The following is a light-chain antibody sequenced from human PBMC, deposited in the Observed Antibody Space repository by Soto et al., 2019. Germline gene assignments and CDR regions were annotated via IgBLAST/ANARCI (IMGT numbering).Light chain of an antibody. CDR3: QQYNSYWT. V-gene: IGKV1-5*01. J-gene: IGKJ1*01. Sequence: DIQMTQSPSSLSASVGDRVTISCRASQSIGTYLNWYQQKPGRAPKLQIYAASNLQSGVPSRFSGSGSGTEFTLTISSLQPDDFATYYCQQYNSYWTFGQGTKVDIK. CDR1: QSIGTY. CDR2: AAS.